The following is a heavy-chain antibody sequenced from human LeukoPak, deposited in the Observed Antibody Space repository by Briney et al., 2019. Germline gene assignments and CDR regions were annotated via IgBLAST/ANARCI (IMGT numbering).Heavy chain of an antibody. CDR3: ARSIVVVVAATGWFDP. V-gene: IGHV1-2*02. CDR2: INPNSGGT. J-gene: IGHJ5*02. Sequence: ASVKVSCKASGYTFTGYYMHWVRQAPGQGLEWMGWINPNSGGTNYAQKFQGRVTMTTDTSISTAYMELSRLRSDDTAVYYCARSIVVVVAATGWFDPWGQGTLVTVSS. CDR1: GYTFTGYY. D-gene: IGHD2-15*01.